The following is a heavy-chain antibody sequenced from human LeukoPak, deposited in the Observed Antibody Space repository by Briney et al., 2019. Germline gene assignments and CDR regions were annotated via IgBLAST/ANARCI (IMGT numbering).Heavy chain of an antibody. D-gene: IGHD3-22*01. J-gene: IGHJ4*02. CDR3: ARGPIPHYYDSSGYYKSPPFDY. Sequence: ASVKVSCKASGYTFTSYAMHWVRQAPGQRLEWMGWINAGNGDTKYSQKFQGRVTMTTDTSTSTAYMELRSLRSDDTAVYYCARGPIPHYYDSSGYYKSPPFDYWGQGTLVTVSS. CDR1: GYTFTSYA. CDR2: INAGNGDT. V-gene: IGHV1-3*01.